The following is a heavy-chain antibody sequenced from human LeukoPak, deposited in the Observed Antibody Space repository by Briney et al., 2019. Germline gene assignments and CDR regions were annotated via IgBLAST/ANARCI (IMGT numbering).Heavy chain of an antibody. CDR2: TKQDGSEI. V-gene: IGHV3-7*01. J-gene: IGHJ4*02. CDR1: GFTFTSSA. Sequence: GGSLRLSCVASGFTFTSSAMSWVRQAPGKGLEWVANTKQDGSEIHYVDSVKGRFTISRDNAKNSLYLQMNSLRAEDTAVYYCARGSSAAAESYFDYWGQGTLVTVSS. D-gene: IGHD2-2*01. CDR3: ARGSSAAAESYFDY.